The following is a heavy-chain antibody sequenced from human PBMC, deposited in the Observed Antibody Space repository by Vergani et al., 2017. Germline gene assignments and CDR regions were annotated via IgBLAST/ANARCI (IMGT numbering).Heavy chain of an antibody. J-gene: IGHJ6*03. Sequence: QVQLQESGPGLVKPLETPSLTCTVSRGSISSYYWSWTRHPTGKGLEWIGYIYYSGSANYNPSLKSRVTISVDTSKNQFSLKLSSVTAADTAVYYCARAIRLDCGSTSCYTPYYYYYMDVWGKGTTVTVSS. D-gene: IGHD2-2*02. V-gene: IGHV4-59*01. CDR2: IYYSGSA. CDR3: ARAIRLDCGSTSCYTPYYYYYMDV. CDR1: RGSISSYY.